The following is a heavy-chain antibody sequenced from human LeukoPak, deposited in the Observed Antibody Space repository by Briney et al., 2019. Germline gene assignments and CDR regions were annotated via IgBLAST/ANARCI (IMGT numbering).Heavy chain of an antibody. J-gene: IGHJ4*02. V-gene: IGHV3-20*04. Sequence: PGGSLRLSCAASGFTFDDYGMSWVRQAPGKGLEWVSGINWNGGSTGYADSVKGRFTISRDNAKNTLYLQMNSLRAEDTAVYYCARDIAGEEGSSWSDYWGQGTLVTVSS. CDR3: ARDIAGEEGSSWSDY. D-gene: IGHD6-13*01. CDR1: GFTFDDYG. CDR2: INWNGGST.